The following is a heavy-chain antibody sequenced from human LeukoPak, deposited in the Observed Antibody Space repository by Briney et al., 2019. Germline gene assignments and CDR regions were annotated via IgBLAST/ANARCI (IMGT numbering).Heavy chain of an antibody. CDR3: ARDQFSSFHC. Sequence: GGSLRLSCPASGFTFRSYWMHWVRQAPGKGMVWVSRINSDGSSTTYADSVKGRFTISRDNAKNTLYLQMNSLRAEDTAVYYCARDQFSSFHCWGQGTLVTVSS. V-gene: IGHV3-74*01. J-gene: IGHJ4*02. CDR2: INSDGSST. CDR1: GFTFRSYW.